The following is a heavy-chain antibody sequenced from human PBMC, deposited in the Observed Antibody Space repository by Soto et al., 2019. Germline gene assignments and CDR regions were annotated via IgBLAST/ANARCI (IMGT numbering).Heavy chain of an antibody. J-gene: IGHJ4*02. CDR2: ISRGGDDT. D-gene: IGHD2-8*01. Sequence: PGGSLRLSCAGSGFAFSNSDISWVRQAPGKGLEWVSHISRGGDDTYYAGSVKGRFSISRDDFRNTLYLQMNSLRTEDTAIYYCAKLRDFVVLPAGILDYWGPGTLVTVSS. CDR3: AKLRDFVVLPAGILDY. V-gene: IGHV3-23*01. CDR1: GFAFSNSD.